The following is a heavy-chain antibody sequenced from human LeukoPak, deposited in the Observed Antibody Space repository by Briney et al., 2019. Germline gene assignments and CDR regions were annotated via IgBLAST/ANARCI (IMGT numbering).Heavy chain of an antibody. Sequence: PSETLSLTCTVSGGSISSYYWSWIRQPPGKGLEWIGYIYYSGSTNYNPSLKSRVTISVDTSKNQFSLKLSSVTAADTAVYYCAREIAVAGIDIWGQGTMVTVSS. J-gene: IGHJ3*02. CDR3: AREIAVAGIDI. CDR1: GGSISSYY. CDR2: IYYSGST. D-gene: IGHD6-19*01. V-gene: IGHV4-59*01.